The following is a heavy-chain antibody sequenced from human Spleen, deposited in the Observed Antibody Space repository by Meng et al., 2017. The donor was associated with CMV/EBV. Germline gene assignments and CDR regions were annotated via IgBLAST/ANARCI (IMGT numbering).Heavy chain of an antibody. D-gene: IGHD3-10*01. CDR1: FIFSSYA. CDR3: AKDPYASGRRGDYFDH. CDR2: ISGSGDNT. Sequence: FIFSSYAMTWVRQAPGKGLEWVSAISGSGDNTYYADSVKGRFTISRDNSQNTLYLQMNSLRAEDTAVYYCAKDPYASGRRGDYFDHWGQGTLVTVSS. V-gene: IGHV3-23*01. J-gene: IGHJ4*02.